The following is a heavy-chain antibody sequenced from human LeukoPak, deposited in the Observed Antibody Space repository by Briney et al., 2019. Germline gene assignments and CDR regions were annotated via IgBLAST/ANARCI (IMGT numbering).Heavy chain of an antibody. CDR1: GFTVSDYA. D-gene: IGHD1-1*01. J-gene: IGHJ4*02. Sequence: GGSLTLSCAASGFTVSDYAMSWVRQAPGKGLEWVSTASYYVGKQYHADSVRGRFTVSRDNSRNTVSLQMSSLRVEDTGIYYCAKAGIGADGAGFLCEYWGQGTLDTVSS. V-gene: IGHV3-23*01. CDR3: AKAGIGADGAGFLCEY. CDR2: ASYYVGKQ.